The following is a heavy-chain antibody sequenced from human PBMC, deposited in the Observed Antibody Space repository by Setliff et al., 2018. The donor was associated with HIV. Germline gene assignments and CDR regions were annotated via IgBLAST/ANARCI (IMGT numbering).Heavy chain of an antibody. CDR1: GYSLSSASY. CDR2: ISLSGST. D-gene: IGHD6-13*01. Sequence: SETLSLTCSVSGYSLSSASYWGWIRQSPEKGLEWIGSISLSGSTYYNPSLQSRVTISIDMSKNHFSLNLKSVTAADTAIYYCARGLTAPAAAGSWGQGMLVTVPS. J-gene: IGHJ5*02. CDR3: ARGLTAPAAAGS. V-gene: IGHV4-38-2*02.